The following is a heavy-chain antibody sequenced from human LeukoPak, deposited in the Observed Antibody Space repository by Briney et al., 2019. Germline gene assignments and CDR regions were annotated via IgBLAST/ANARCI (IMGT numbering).Heavy chain of an antibody. CDR3: ARGSYSSGYYFPGP. D-gene: IGHD3-22*01. V-gene: IGHV3-21*01. J-gene: IGHJ5*02. CDR1: GFTFSSYS. CDR2: ISSSSSYI. Sequence: GGSLRLSCAASGFTFSSYSMNWVRQAPGKGLEWVSSISSSSSYIYYADSVKGRFTISRDNAKNSLYLQMNSLRAEDTAVYYRARGSYSSGYYFPGPWGQGTLVTVSS.